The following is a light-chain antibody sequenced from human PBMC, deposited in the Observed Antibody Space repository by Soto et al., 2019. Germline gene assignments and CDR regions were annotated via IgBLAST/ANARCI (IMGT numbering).Light chain of an antibody. CDR1: QNINSDY. CDR2: GAS. CDR3: QQYGSSHA. V-gene: IGKV3-20*01. J-gene: IGKJ5*01. Sequence: TQAPGRLSLSPGERATLYCSASQNINSDYFAWYQQTPGQAPRLLMFGASARATGIPDRLSGSGAGAFFNLTIRRVEPADFGVYFWQQYGSSHAFGQGTRLAIK.